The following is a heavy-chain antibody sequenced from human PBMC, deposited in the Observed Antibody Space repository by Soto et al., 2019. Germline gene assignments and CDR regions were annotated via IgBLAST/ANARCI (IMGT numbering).Heavy chain of an antibody. CDR3: ARLGRFNWNYVLMERPTLWSLMDV. V-gene: IGHV4-39*01. CDR1: GGSISSSSYY. Sequence: SETLSLTCTVSGGSISSSSYYWGWIRQPPGKGLEWIGSIYYSGSTYYNPSLKSRVTISVDTSKNQFSLKLSSVTAADTAVYYCARLGRFNWNYVLMERPTLWSLMDVWGKGTTVTVSS. D-gene: IGHD1-7*01. J-gene: IGHJ6*03. CDR2: IYYSGST.